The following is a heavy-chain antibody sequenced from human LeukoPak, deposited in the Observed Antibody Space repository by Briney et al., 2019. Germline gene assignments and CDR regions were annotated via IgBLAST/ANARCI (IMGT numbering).Heavy chain of an antibody. Sequence: SETLSLTCTVSGGSISSSSYYWGWLRQPPGKGLEWIGSIYYSGSTYYNPSLKSGVTISVDTSKNQFSLKLSSVTAADTAVYYCARHVSKAYYGSRFSPRRFDPWGQGTLVTVSS. CDR1: GGSISSSSYY. CDR3: ARHVSKAYYGSRFSPRRFDP. CDR2: IYYSGST. D-gene: IGHD3-10*01. V-gene: IGHV4-39*01. J-gene: IGHJ5*02.